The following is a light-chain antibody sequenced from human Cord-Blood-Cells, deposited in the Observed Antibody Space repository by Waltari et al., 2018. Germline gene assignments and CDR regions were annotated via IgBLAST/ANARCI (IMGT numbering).Light chain of an antibody. J-gene: IGLJ3*02. CDR1: SSDVGGYNY. CDR3: CSYAGSYTWV. V-gene: IGLV2-11*01. Sequence: QSALTQPRSVSGSPGQSVTISCTGTSSDVGGYNYVSWYQQHPGTAPNLMIYAVSKRPSGVPDRFSGSKSGNTASLTISGLQAEDEADYYCCSYAGSYTWVFGGGTKLTVL. CDR2: AVS.